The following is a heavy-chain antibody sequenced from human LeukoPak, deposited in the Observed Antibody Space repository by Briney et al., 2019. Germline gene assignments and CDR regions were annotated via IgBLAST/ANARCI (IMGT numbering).Heavy chain of an antibody. Sequence: GGSLRLSCAASGFTFSLYTMHWVRQAPGKGLEWVAVISYDGSDKYYADPVKGRFTISRDNSKNTLYLQMNSLRAEDTAVYYCAKDWDQLLYYFDYWGQGTLVTVSS. CDR2: ISYDGSDK. CDR3: AKDWDQLLYYFDY. V-gene: IGHV3-30*04. J-gene: IGHJ4*02. CDR1: GFTFSLYT. D-gene: IGHD2-2*01.